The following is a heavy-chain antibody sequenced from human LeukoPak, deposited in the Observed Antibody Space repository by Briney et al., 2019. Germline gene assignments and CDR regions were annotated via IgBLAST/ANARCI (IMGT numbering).Heavy chain of an antibody. J-gene: IGHJ4*02. CDR2: ISGSGGST. V-gene: IGHV3-23*01. D-gene: IGHD6-19*01. CDR1: AFTFSSYA. Sequence: GGSLRLSCAASAFTFSSYAMSWVRQAPGKGLEWVSAISGSGGSTYYADSVKGRFTISRDNSKNTLYLQMNSLRAEDTAVYYCAKGRALSSGWYVYWGQGTLVTVSS. CDR3: AKGRALSSGWYVY.